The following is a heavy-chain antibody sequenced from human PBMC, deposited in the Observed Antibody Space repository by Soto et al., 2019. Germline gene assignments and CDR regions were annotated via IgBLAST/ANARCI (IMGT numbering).Heavy chain of an antibody. D-gene: IGHD1-1*01. Sequence: QVHLVQSGAVVKKPGASVRVSCKASGDTFGMNSINWVRQAPGQGPEWMGRIAPMSGTAEYADKFQGRVTFTADTSTNTVHIEVSSLTSEDTAVYYCARGGQRRGEMDVWGKGTSVTVSS. J-gene: IGHJ6*04. CDR2: IAPMSGTA. V-gene: IGHV1-69*08. CDR3: ARGGQRRGEMDV. CDR1: GDTFGMNS.